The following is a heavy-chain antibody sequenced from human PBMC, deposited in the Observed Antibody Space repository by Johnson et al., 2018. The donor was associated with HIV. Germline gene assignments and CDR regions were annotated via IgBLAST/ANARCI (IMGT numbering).Heavy chain of an antibody. CDR3: AKGGGLLSAFDI. CDR2: ISYDGSDK. CDR1: GFTFSDYY. Sequence: QVQLVESGGGLVQPGGSLRLSCAASGFTFSDYYMSWIRQAPGKGLEWVAVISYDGSDKYYADSVKGRFTISRDSSKNTVYLQMNSLRAEDTAVYYCAKGGGLLSAFDIWGQGTMVTVSS. D-gene: IGHD2-2*01. J-gene: IGHJ3*02. V-gene: IGHV3-30*18.